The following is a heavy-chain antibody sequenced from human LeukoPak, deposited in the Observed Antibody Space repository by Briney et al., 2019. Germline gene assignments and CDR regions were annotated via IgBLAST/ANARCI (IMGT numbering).Heavy chain of an antibody. Sequence: ASVKVSCKASGGTFISYAISWVRQAPGQGLEWMGGIIPIFGTANYAQKFQGRVTITTDESTSTAYMELSSLRSEDTAVYYCARGHTNYDSLGYFDLWGRGTLVTVSS. CDR1: GGTFISYA. D-gene: IGHD3-3*01. J-gene: IGHJ2*01. CDR2: IIPIFGTA. V-gene: IGHV1-69*05. CDR3: ARGHTNYDSLGYFDL.